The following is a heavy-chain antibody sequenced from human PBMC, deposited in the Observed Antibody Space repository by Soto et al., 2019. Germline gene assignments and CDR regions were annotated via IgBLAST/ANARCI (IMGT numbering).Heavy chain of an antibody. Sequence: SETLSLTCTVSGGSISSGDYYWSWIRQPPGKGLEWIGYIYYSGSTYYNPSLKSRVTISVDTSKNQFSLKLSSVTAADTAVYYCARERRITMIVVVTDAFDIWGQGTMVT. CDR3: ARERRITMIVVVTDAFDI. J-gene: IGHJ3*02. D-gene: IGHD3-22*01. V-gene: IGHV4-30-4*01. CDR2: IYYSGST. CDR1: GGSISSGDYY.